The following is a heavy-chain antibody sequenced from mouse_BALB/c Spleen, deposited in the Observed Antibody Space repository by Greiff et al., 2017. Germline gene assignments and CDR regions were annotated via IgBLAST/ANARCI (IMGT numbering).Heavy chain of an antibody. V-gene: IGHV2-2*02. Sequence: VQLKQSGPGLVQPSQSLSITCTVSGFSLTSYGVHWVRQSPGKGLEWLGVIWSGGSTDYNAAFISRLSISKDNSKSQVFFKMNSLQANDTAIYYCASQSSRLGRGFAYWGQGTLVTVSA. CDR2: IWSGGST. CDR3: ASQSSRLGRGFAY. J-gene: IGHJ3*01. CDR1: GFSLTSYG. D-gene: IGHD4-1*01.